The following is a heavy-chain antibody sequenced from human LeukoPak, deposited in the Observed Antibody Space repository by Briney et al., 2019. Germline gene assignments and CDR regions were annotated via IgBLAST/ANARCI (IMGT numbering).Heavy chain of an antibody. CDR1: GFTISTYW. CDR3: TRGRMSPRLGYWFVP. D-gene: IGHD3-22*01. CDR2: INQDGSKK. J-gene: IGHJ5*02. V-gene: IGHV3-7*01. Sequence: GGSLILSCAASGFTISTYWMSWVRQTPRKGLEWVANINQDGSKKNYVYSVNDRFTISRDNPKNSLYLQMNILTTENPVFNFCTRGRMSPRLGYWFVPWRQG.